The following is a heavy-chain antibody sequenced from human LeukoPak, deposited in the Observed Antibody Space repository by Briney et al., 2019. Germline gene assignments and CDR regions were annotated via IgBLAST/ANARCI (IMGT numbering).Heavy chain of an antibody. V-gene: IGHV4-39*01. CDR1: GGSISSSSYY. CDR3: ARLLRVYYYYMDV. J-gene: IGHJ6*03. CDR2: IYYSGST. Sequence: SETLSLTCTVSGGSISSSSYYWGWIRQPPGKGLEWIGSIYYSGSTYYNPSLKSRVTISVDTSKNQFSLKLSSVTAADTAVYYCARLLRVYYYYMDVWGKGTTVTIS.